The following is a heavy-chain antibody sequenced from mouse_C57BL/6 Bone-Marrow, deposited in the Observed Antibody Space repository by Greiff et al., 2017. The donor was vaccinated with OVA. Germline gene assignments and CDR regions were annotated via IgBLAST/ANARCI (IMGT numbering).Heavy chain of an antibody. D-gene: IGHD2-10*02. CDR3: ARKYSMDY. CDR2: INHNNGGT. J-gene: IGHJ4*01. CDR1: GYTITDYY. V-gene: IGHV1-26*01. Sequence: EVQLQQSGPELVKPGASVKISCKASGYTITDYYMNWVKQSHGKSLEWIGDINHNNGGTSYNQKFKGKATLTVDKSSSTAYMELRSLTSEDSAVYYCARKYSMDYWGQGTSVTVSS.